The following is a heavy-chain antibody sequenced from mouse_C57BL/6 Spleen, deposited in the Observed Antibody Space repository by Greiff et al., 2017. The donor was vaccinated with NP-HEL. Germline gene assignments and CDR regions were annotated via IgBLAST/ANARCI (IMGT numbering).Heavy chain of an antibody. CDR1: GYTFTSYT. CDR2: INPSSGDT. Sequence: VKLMESGAELARPGASVKMSCKASGYTFTSYTMHWVKQRPGQGLEWIGYINPSSGDTKYNQKFKDKATLTADKSSSTAYMQLSSLTSEDSAVYYCARYTTGYFDVWGTGTTVTVSS. CDR3: ARYTTGYFDV. V-gene: IGHV1-4*01. J-gene: IGHJ1*03. D-gene: IGHD1-1*01.